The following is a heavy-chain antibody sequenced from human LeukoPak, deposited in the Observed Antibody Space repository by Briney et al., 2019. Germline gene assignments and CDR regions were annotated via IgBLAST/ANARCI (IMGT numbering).Heavy chain of an antibody. D-gene: IGHD1-26*01. CDR1: GFTVSSNY. V-gene: IGHV3-53*04. J-gene: IGHJ3*02. CDR2: IYSGGST. Sequence: GGSLRLSCAASGFTVSSNYMSWVRQAPGKGLEWVSVIYSGGSTYYADSVKGRFTISRHNSKNTLYLQVNSLRAEDTAVYYCARVVGATRGAFDIWGQGTMVTVSS. CDR3: ARVVGATRGAFDI.